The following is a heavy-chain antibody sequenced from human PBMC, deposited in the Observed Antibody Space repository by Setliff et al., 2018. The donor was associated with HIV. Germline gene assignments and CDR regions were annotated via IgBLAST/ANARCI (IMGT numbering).Heavy chain of an antibody. CDR2: IYNRGST. V-gene: IGHV4-38-2*02. CDR1: GYAISSGHY. Sequence: PSETLSLTCAVSGYAISSGHYWGWIRRPPGKGLEWIGSIYNRGSTYYNPSLKSRVTISVDTSKNQFSLKLSSVTAADTAVYYCARELLRSWDGSENSYKPYYFDYWGQGTLVTVSS. CDR3: ARELLRSWDGSENSYKPYYFDY. D-gene: IGHD3-10*01. J-gene: IGHJ4*02.